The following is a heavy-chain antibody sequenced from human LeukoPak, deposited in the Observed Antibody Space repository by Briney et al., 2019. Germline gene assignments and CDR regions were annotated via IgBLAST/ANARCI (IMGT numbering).Heavy chain of an antibody. CDR1: GFTFSKYD. CDR3: AKDRGDADYGMDV. V-gene: IGHV3-23*01. Sequence: PGGSLRLSCAASGFTFSKYDLSWVRQAPGKGLECVSAIDRGVGSTYYADSVKGRFTISRDNSKNTLYLQMNSLRAEDTAVYYCAKDRGDADYGMDVWGQGTTVTVSS. CDR2: IDRGVGST. D-gene: IGHD2-21*01. J-gene: IGHJ6*02.